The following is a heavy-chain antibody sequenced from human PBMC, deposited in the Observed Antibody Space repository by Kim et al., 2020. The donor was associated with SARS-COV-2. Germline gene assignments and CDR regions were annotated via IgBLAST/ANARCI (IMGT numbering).Heavy chain of an antibody. CDR2: IYPGDSDT. Sequence: GESLKISCKGSGYSFTSYWIGWVRQMPGKGLEWMGIIYPGDSDTRYSPSFQGQVTISADKSISTAYLQWSSLKAPDTAMYYRARAGTRGIAVAGNMGRGMAPEDYWGQGTLVTVSS. D-gene: IGHD6-19*01. V-gene: IGHV5-51*01. J-gene: IGHJ4*02. CDR3: ARAGTRGIAVAGNMGRGMAPEDY. CDR1: GYSFTSYW.